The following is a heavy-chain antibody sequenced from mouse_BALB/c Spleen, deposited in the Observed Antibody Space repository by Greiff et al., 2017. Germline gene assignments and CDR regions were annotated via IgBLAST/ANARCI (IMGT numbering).Heavy chain of an antibody. CDR1: GFTFSSYT. CDR2: ISNGGGST. Sequence: EVQRVESGGGLVQPGGSLKLSCAASGFTFSSYTMSWVRQTPEKRLEWVAYISNGGGSTYYPDTVKGRFTISRDNAKNTLYLQMSSLKSEDTAMYYCARNYYGSSHWYFDVWGAGTTVTVSS. CDR3: ARNYYGSSHWYFDV. D-gene: IGHD1-1*01. V-gene: IGHV5-12-2*01. J-gene: IGHJ1*01.